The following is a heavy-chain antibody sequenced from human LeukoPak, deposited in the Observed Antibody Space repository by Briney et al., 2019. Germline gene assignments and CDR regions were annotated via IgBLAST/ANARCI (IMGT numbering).Heavy chain of an antibody. V-gene: IGHV4-31*03. CDR2: IYNSGST. CDR1: GGSISSGGYY. CDR3: ARNADYYGSGSYQNWFDP. J-gene: IGHJ5*02. D-gene: IGHD3-10*01. Sequence: PSQTLSLTCSVSGGSISSGGYYWSWIRQHPGKGLEWIGNIYNSGSTYYNPSLKSRVTISLDTSKNQFSLKLSSVTAADTAVYYCARNADYYGSGSYQNWFDPWGQGTLVTVSS.